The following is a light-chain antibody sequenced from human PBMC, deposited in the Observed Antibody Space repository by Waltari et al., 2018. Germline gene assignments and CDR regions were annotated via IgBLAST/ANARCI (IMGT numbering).Light chain of an antibody. CDR1: QSISSY. Sequence: DIQMTQSPSSLSASVGDRVTITCRARQSISSYLNWYQQKPGKAPKLLIYAASSLQSGVPSRFSGSGSGTDFTLTISSLQPEECATYYCQQSYSTPQTFGQGTKLEIK. J-gene: IGKJ2*01. CDR3: QQSYSTPQT. CDR2: AAS. V-gene: IGKV1-39*01.